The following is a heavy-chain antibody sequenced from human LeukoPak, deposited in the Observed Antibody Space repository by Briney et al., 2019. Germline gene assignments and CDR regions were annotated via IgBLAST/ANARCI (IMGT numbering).Heavy chain of an antibody. CDR1: GFTFGSHA. D-gene: IGHD6-6*01. V-gene: IGHV3-23*01. Sequence: PGGSLRLSCATSGFTFGSHAMSWVRQAPGKGLEWVSSISAGGGGTSYADSVKGRITISRDNSKNTLYLQMNSLRAEDTAVYYCARDWDSSSSGLGDWFDPWGQGTLVTVSS. J-gene: IGHJ5*02. CDR3: ARDWDSSSSGLGDWFDP. CDR2: ISAGGGGT.